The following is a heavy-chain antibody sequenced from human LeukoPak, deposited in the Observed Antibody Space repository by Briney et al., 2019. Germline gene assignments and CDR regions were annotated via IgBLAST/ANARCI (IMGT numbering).Heavy chain of an antibody. D-gene: IGHD3-10*01. V-gene: IGHV4-59*08. CDR1: GGSISSYY. Sequence: SETLSLTCTVSGGSISSYYWSWIRQPPGKGLEWIGYIYYSGSTNYNPSLKSRVTISVDTSKNQFSLKLSSVTAADTAVYYCARHLYYYGSGSYYNYYYGMDVWGQGTTVTVTS. J-gene: IGHJ6*02. CDR2: IYYSGST. CDR3: ARHLYYYGSGSYYNYYYGMDV.